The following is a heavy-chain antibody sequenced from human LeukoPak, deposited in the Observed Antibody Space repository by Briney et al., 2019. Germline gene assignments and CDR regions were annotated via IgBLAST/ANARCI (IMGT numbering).Heavy chain of an antibody. CDR1: GFTFASYA. CDR2: ISGSGSDT. V-gene: IGHV3-23*01. J-gene: IGHJ6*02. Sequence: PGGCLRLSCAASGFTFASYAMSWVRQVPGKGLEWVSAISGSGSDTYYADSVKGRFTISRDNAENSLSLQMNNLRAEDSAVYYCARDIVAVAGDDLYYYGMDVWGQGTTVTVSS. D-gene: IGHD6-19*01. CDR3: ARDIVAVAGDDLYYYGMDV.